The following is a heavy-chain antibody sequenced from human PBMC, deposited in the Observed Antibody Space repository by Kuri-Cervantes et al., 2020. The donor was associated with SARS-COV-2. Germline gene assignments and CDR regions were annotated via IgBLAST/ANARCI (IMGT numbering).Heavy chain of an antibody. CDR1: GFTFSSYG. Sequence: GGSLRLSCAASGFTFSSYGMHWVRQAPGKGLEWVAVMSYDGSNKYYADSVKGRFTISRDNSKNTLYLQMNSLRAEDTAVYYCAKALRVVVVAATDLFDYWGQGTLVTVSS. J-gene: IGHJ4*02. V-gene: IGHV3-30*18. CDR3: AKALRVVVVAATDLFDY. CDR2: MSYDGSNK. D-gene: IGHD2-15*01.